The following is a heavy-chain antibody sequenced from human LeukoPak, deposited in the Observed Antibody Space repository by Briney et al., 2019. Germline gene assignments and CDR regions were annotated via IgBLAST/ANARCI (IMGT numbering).Heavy chain of an antibody. CDR2: ISYDGSSK. CDR1: GFTFSSYG. CDR3: AKDNRDGYQFYYYYGMDV. D-gene: IGHD5-24*01. V-gene: IGHV3-30*18. J-gene: IGHJ6*02. Sequence: GGSLRLSCAASGFTFSSYGMHWVRQAPGKGLEWVAVISYDGSSKYYADSVKGRFTISRDNSKNTLYLQMNSLRAEDTAVYYCAKDNRDGYQFYYYYGMDVWGQGTTVTVSS.